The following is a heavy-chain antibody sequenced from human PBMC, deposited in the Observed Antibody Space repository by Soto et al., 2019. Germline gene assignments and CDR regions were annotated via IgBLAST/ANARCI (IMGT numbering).Heavy chain of an antibody. J-gene: IGHJ4*02. CDR3: AKNQESLAIPYCSSTSCCVNSISAGEFDY. CDR1: GFTFSSYA. CDR2: LSGSGGST. V-gene: IGHV3-23*01. D-gene: IGHD2-2*01. Sequence: EVQLLESGGGLVQPGGSLRLSCAASGFTFSSYAMSWVRRAPGKGLEWVSALSGSGGSTYYADSVKGRFTISRDNFNNSLYLQMSRLRAEDTAVYYCAKNQESLAIPYCSSTSCCVNSISAGEFDYWGQGTLVTVSS.